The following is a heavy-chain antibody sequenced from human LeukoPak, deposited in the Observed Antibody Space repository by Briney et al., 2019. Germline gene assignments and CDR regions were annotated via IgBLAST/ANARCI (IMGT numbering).Heavy chain of an antibody. Sequence: SQTLSLTCAISGDSVSSNSAAWNWIRQSPSRGLEWLGRTYYRSKWYNDYAVSVKSRITINPDTSKNQFSLQLNSVTPEDTAVYYCARGHGSWFGGGNWFDPWGQRTLVTVSP. J-gene: IGHJ5*02. D-gene: IGHD3-10*01. CDR1: GDSVSSNSAA. CDR3: ARGHGSWFGGGNWFDP. CDR2: TYYRSKWYN. V-gene: IGHV6-1*01.